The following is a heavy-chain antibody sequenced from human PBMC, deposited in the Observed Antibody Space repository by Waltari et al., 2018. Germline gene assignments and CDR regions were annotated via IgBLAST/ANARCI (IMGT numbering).Heavy chain of an antibody. V-gene: IGHV1-2*02. CDR1: GYTFSGYY. D-gene: IGHD2-8*02. J-gene: IGHJ4*02. Sequence: QVQLVQSGAEVKKPGASVKVSCKASGYTFSGYYLHWVRQAPGQGLELMGWINPNSGGTSSAQKFQGSVTMTRDTSINTAYMELTRLTSDDTAVYYCAGRGTGGSHADYWGQGTLVTVSS. CDR2: INPNSGGT. CDR3: AGRGTGGSHADY.